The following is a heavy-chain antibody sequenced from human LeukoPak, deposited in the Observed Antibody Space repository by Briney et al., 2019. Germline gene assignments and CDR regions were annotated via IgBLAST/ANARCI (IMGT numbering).Heavy chain of an antibody. CDR2: INPDGSRT. J-gene: IGHJ6*04. Sequence: GGSLRLSCAASKFSFTSYWMHWVRQAPGKGLVWVSRINPDGSRTNYADSVEGRFTTSRDNAKNTLYLQLNSLRAEDTAVYYCATRYCTISACRASSHHCFDVWGKGTTVTVSS. CDR1: KFSFTSYW. D-gene: IGHD2-8*01. V-gene: IGHV3-74*01. CDR3: ATRYCTISACRASSHHCFDV.